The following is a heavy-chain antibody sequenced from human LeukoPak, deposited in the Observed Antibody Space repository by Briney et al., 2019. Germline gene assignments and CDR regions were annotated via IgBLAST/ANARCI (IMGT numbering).Heavy chain of an antibody. V-gene: IGHV3-48*03. Sequence: PGGALRLSCAASGFTFSSYEMNWVRQAPGKGLEWVSYISSSGSTIYYADSVKGRCTISRDNSKNTLYLQMNSLRAEDTAVYYCAKELELGAFDIWGQGTMVTVSS. D-gene: IGHD1-7*01. CDR3: AKELELGAFDI. CDR2: ISSSGSTI. CDR1: GFTFSSYE. J-gene: IGHJ3*02.